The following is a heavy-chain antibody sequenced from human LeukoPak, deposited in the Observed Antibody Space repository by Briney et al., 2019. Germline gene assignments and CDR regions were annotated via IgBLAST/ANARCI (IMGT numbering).Heavy chain of an antibody. Sequence: SVKVSCKASGGTFSSYAISWVRQAPGQGLEWMGGVIPIFGTANYAQKFRGKVTITADKSTRTAYMELSSLRAEDTAVYYCARNLYYDYVGRPLDAFDIWGQGTMVTVSS. CDR3: ARNLYYDYVGRPLDAFDI. CDR2: VIPIFGTA. J-gene: IGHJ3*02. D-gene: IGHD3-16*01. CDR1: GGTFSSYA. V-gene: IGHV1-69*06.